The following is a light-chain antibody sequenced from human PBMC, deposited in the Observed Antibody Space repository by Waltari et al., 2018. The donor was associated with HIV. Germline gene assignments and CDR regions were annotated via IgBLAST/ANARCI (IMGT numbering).Light chain of an antibody. CDR1: QSVLSSSNKKNF. Sequence: DIVMTQSPDSLAVSLGARATIHCQSSQSVLSSSNKKNFLAWYQQKPGQSPKLLIFWASTRESGVPDRFSGSGSGTDFTLTISSLEAEDVAVYYCQQYYDTPPTFGQGTKVEIK. CDR2: WAS. V-gene: IGKV4-1*01. J-gene: IGKJ1*01. CDR3: QQYYDTPPT.